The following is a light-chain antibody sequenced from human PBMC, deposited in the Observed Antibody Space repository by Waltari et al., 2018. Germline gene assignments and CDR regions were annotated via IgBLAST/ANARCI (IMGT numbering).Light chain of an antibody. V-gene: IGKV3-20*01. CDR3: QHYVSLPVT. Sequence: EIGLTQAPGTLSLSPRERAPLSCWASQCVSMALAWYQQNPGQAPRLLIYGASNRATGIPDRFIGSGSGTDFSLIISRLEPEDFAVYYCQHYVSLPVTFGQGTKVEIK. CDR2: GAS. J-gene: IGKJ1*01. CDR1: QCVSMA.